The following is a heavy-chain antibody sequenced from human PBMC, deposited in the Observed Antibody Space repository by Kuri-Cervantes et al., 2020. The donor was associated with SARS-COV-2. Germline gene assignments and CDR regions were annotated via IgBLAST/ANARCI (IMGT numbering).Heavy chain of an antibody. J-gene: IGHJ5*02. CDR2: IRSGGAST. V-gene: IGHV3-23*01. CDR3: ARDRGAFGGWFDP. Sequence: GGSLRLSCAASGFAFSSHAMSWVRQTPEKGLEWVSAIRSGGASTSYADSVMGRFSISRDGSKDTLYLQMNGLRVEDTAVYFCARDRGAFGGWFDPWGQGTLVTVSS. D-gene: IGHD3-16*01. CDR1: GFAFSSHA.